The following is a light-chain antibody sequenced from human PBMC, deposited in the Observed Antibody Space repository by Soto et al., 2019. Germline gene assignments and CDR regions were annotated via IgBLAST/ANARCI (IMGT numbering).Light chain of an antibody. V-gene: IGLV2-14*03. CDR3: SSYTSSHTLWV. CDR1: SSDVGVYNV. CDR2: DVS. J-gene: IGLJ3*02. Sequence: QSALTQPASVSGSPGQSIAISCTGTSSDVGVYNVVSWYQHHPGKAPKLMIYDVSNRPSGVSNRFSGSKSGNTASLTISGVQAEDEAYYYCSSYTSSHTLWVFGGGTKLTVL.